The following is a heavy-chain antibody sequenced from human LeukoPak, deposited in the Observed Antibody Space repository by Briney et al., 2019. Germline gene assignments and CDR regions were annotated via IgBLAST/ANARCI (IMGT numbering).Heavy chain of an antibody. V-gene: IGHV3-9*01. CDR3: AKGPLHYYDSSGPTGGPFDY. Sequence: GGSLRLYCAASGFTFDDYAMHWVRQAPGKGLEWVSGISWNRGSIGYADSVKGRFTISRDNAKNSLYLQMNSLRAEDTALYYCAKGPLHYYDSSGPTGGPFDYWGQGTLVTVSS. D-gene: IGHD3-22*01. CDR1: GFTFDDYA. CDR2: ISWNRGSI. J-gene: IGHJ4*02.